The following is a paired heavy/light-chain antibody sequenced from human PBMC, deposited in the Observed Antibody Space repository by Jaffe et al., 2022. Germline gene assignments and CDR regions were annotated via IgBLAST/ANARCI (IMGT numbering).Light chain of an antibody. CDR2: AAS. V-gene: IGKV1-9*01. J-gene: IGKJ5*01. Sequence: DIQLTQSPSFLSASVGDRVTITCRASQGISSYLAWYQQKPGKAPKLLIYAASTLQSGVPSRFSGSGSGTEFTLTISSLQPEDFATYYCQQLNSYPITFGQGTRLEIK. CDR3: QQLNSYPIT. CDR1: QGISSY.
Heavy chain of an antibody. J-gene: IGHJ6*04. Sequence: EVQLLESGGGLVQPGGSLRLSCAASGFTFSSYAMSWVRQAPGKGLEWVSAISGSGGSTYYADSVKGRFTISRDNSKNTLYLQMNSLRAEDTAVYYCAKDGWRGGDFWSGYQVGYSVWGKGTTVTVSS. D-gene: IGHD3-3*01. CDR1: GFTFSSYA. V-gene: IGHV3-23*01. CDR2: ISGSGGST. CDR3: AKDGWRGGDFWSGYQVGYSV.